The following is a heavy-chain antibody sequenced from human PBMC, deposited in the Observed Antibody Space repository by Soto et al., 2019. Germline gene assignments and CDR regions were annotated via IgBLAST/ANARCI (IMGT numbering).Heavy chain of an antibody. D-gene: IGHD6-13*01. CDR3: AKVTRSSWYLYGMDV. Sequence: VGSLRLSCAASGFTFSSYAMSWVRQAPGKGLEWVSAISGSGGSTYYADSVKGRFTISRDNSKNTLYLQMNSLRAEDTAVYYCAKVTRSSWYLYGMDVWGQGTTVTVSS. CDR1: GFTFSSYA. J-gene: IGHJ6*02. CDR2: ISGSGGST. V-gene: IGHV3-23*01.